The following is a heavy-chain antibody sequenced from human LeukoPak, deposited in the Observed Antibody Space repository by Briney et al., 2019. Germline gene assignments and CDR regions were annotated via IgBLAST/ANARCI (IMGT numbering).Heavy chain of an antibody. CDR2: INPNSGGT. J-gene: IGHJ4*02. D-gene: IGHD3-10*01. V-gene: IGHV1-2*02. CDR3: ARAGEVLWFGVDY. Sequence: GASVKVSCKASGYTFTGYYMHWVRQAPGQGLECMGWINPNSGGTNYAQKFQGRVTMTRDTSISTAYMELSRLRSDDTAVYYCARAGEVLWFGVDYWGQGTLVTVSS. CDR1: GYTFTGYY.